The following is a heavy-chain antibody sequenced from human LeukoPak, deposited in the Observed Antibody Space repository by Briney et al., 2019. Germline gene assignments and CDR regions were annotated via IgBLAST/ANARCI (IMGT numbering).Heavy chain of an antibody. Sequence: SETLSLTCTVSGGSISSYYWSWIRQPPGKGLEWIGYIYYSGSTNYNPSLKSRVTISVDTSKNQFSLKLSSVTAADTAVYYCAREMVRGVITRYFDYWGQGTLVTVSS. CDR3: AREMVRGVITRYFDY. CDR1: GGSISSYY. CDR2: IYYSGST. J-gene: IGHJ4*02. D-gene: IGHD3-10*01. V-gene: IGHV4-59*01.